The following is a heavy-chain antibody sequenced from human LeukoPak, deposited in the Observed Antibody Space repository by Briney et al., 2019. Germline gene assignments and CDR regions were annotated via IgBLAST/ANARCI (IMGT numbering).Heavy chain of an antibody. D-gene: IGHD3-16*01. CDR2: ISYDGSNK. J-gene: IGHJ4*02. Sequence: PGRSLRLSCAASGFTFSSYAMHWVRQAPGKGLEWVAVISYDGSNKYYADSVKGRFTISRDNSKNTLYLQMNSLRAEDTAVYYCARDQDDYVWGSFDYWGQGTLVTVSS. CDR3: ARDQDDYVWGSFDY. V-gene: IGHV3-30*04. CDR1: GFTFSSYA.